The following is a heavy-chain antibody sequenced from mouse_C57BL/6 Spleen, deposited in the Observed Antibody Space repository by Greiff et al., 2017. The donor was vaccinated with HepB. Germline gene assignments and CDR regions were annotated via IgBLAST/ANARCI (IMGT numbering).Heavy chain of an antibody. V-gene: IGHV1-61*01. CDR2: IYPSDSET. CDR1: GYTFTSYW. D-gene: IGHD1-1*01. CDR3: ARAPTTVEDY. Sequence: QVQLKQPGAELVRPGSSVKLSCKASGYTFTSYWMDWVKQRPGQGLEWIGNIYPSDSETHYNQKFKDKATLTVDKSSSTAYMQLSSLTSEDSAVYYCARAPTTVEDYWGQGTTLTVSS. J-gene: IGHJ2*01.